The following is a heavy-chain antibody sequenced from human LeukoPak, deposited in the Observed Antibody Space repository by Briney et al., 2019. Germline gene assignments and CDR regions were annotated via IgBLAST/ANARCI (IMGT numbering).Heavy chain of an antibody. CDR2: IFPSGDEI. Sequence: GGSLRLSCAASGFTFSTFAMIWVRQPPGKELEWVSSIFPSGDEIHYADSVRGRFTISRDNSKSTLSLQMNRLRAEDTAMYYCATYRQVLLPFESWGQGTLVTVSS. D-gene: IGHD2-8*02. CDR3: ATYRQVLLPFES. CDR1: GFTFSTFA. J-gene: IGHJ4*02. V-gene: IGHV3-23*01.